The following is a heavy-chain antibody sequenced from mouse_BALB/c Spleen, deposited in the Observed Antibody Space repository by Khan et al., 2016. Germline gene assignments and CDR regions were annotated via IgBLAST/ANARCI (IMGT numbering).Heavy chain of an antibody. J-gene: IGHJ1*01. D-gene: IGHD2-1*01. Sequence: EVQLQESGPGLVKPSQSLSLTCPVTGYSITSDYAWNWIRQFPGNKLEWMGYISYSGSTSYNPSLKSRISITRDTSKNQFFLQLNSVTTEDTATYYCARFAGNYAYWYFDVWGAGTTVTVSS. CDR3: ARFAGNYAYWYFDV. CDR2: ISYSGST. CDR1: GYSITSDYA. V-gene: IGHV3-2*02.